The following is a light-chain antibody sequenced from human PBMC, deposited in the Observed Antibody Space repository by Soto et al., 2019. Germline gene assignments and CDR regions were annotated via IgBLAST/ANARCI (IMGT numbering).Light chain of an antibody. CDR2: AAS. J-gene: IGKJ5*01. V-gene: IGKV1-8*01. CDR1: QGISSY. Sequence: AIRMTQSPSSLSASTGDRVTITCRASQGISSYLAWYQQKPGKAPKLLIYAASTLQSGVPSRFSGSGSGTDSTLTISSLQPEDFATYYCQQLNSYLITFGQGTRLEIK. CDR3: QQLNSYLIT.